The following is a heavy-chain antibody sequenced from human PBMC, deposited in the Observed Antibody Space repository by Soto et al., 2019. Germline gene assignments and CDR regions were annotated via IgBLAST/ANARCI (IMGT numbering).Heavy chain of an antibody. D-gene: IGHD1-26*01. V-gene: IGHV1-8*01. Sequence: ASVKVSCKASGYTFTSYDVNWVRQAPGQGLEWMGWMRPIGGYIGYAQNFQGRVTMTRDISLNTAYMELNSLTSEDTAVYYCARGINAGVDYWGQGTMVTVYS. CDR1: GYTFTSYD. CDR2: MRPIGGYI. CDR3: ARGINAGVDY. J-gene: IGHJ4*02.